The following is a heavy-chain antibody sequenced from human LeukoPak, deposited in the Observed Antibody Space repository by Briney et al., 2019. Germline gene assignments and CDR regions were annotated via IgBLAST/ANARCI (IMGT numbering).Heavy chain of an antibody. J-gene: IGHJ4*02. CDR2: IRSKANSYAT. CDR3: TSFYSQRFH. D-gene: IGHD4-11*01. CDR1: GFTFSGSA. V-gene: IGHV3-73*01. Sequence: PGGSLRLSCAASGFTFSGSAMHWVRQASGKGPEWVGRIRSKANSYATAYAASVKGRFTISRDDSKNTAYLQMNSLKTEDTAVYYCTSFYSQRFHWGQGTLVTVSS.